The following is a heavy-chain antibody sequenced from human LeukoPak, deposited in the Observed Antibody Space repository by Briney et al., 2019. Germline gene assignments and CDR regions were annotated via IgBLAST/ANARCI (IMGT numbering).Heavy chain of an antibody. Sequence: SETLSLTCAVYGGSFSGYYWSWIRQPPGKGLEWIGEINHSGSTNYNPSLKSRVTISVDTSKNQFSLKLSSVTAADTAVYYCARRNFGGSIHPFDYWGQGTLVIVSS. D-gene: IGHD2-21*01. CDR3: ARRNFGGSIHPFDY. CDR2: INHSGST. J-gene: IGHJ4*02. V-gene: IGHV4-34*01. CDR1: GGSFSGYY.